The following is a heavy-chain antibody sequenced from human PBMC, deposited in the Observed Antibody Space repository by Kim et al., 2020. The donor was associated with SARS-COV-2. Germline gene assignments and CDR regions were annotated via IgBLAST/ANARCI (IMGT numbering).Heavy chain of an antibody. CDR2: ISWNSGSI. V-gene: IGHV3-9*01. D-gene: IGHD2-2*01. J-gene: IGHJ6*02. CDR1: GFTFGDYA. CDR3: AKDIGEINCSSTSCYLFDYYYGMDV. Sequence: GGSLRLSCAASGFTFGDYAMHWVRQAPGKGLEWVSGISWNSGSIGYADSVKGRFTISRDNAKNSLYLQMNSLRAEDTALYYCAKDIGEINCSSTSCYLFDYYYGMDVWGQGTTVTVSS.